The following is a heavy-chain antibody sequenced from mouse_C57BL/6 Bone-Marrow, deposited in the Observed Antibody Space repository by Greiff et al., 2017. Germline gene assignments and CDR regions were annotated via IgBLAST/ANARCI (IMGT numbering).Heavy chain of an antibody. V-gene: IGHV1-55*01. Sequence: QVQLKQPGAELVKPGASVKMSCKASGYTFTSYWITWVKQRPGQGLEWIGDIYPGSGSTNYNEKFKSKATLTVDTSSSTAYMQLSSLTSEDSAVYYCARSGDDGFPWFAYWGQGTLVTVSA. CDR2: IYPGSGST. CDR3: ARSGDDGFPWFAY. CDR1: GYTFTSYW. D-gene: IGHD2-3*01. J-gene: IGHJ3*01.